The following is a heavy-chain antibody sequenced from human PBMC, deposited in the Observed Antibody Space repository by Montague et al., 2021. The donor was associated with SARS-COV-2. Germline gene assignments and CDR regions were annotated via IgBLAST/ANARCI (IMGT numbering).Heavy chain of an antibody. Sequence: CAISGDSVSSNSAACNWIRQSPSIGLEWQGRTYYRSKWYNDYAVSVKSRITINPDTSKNQFSLQLNSVTPEDTAVYYCARGIWFGELLTGYYYYGMDVWGQGTTVTVSS. CDR2: TYYRSKWYN. D-gene: IGHD3-10*01. J-gene: IGHJ6*02. CDR1: GDSVSSNSAA. CDR3: ARGIWFGELLTGYYYYGMDV. V-gene: IGHV6-1*01.